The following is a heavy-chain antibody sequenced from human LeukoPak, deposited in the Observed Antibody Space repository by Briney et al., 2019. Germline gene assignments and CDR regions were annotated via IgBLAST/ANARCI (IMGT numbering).Heavy chain of an antibody. Sequence: SVKVSCKASGGTFSSYAISWVRQAPGQGLEWMGGIIPIFGTANYAQKFQGRVTITADESTSTAYMELSSLRSEDTAVYYCARGSSPAYDILTGTLPYGMDVWGKGTTVTVSS. CDR2: IIPIFGTA. CDR1: GGTFSSYA. V-gene: IGHV1-69*13. J-gene: IGHJ6*04. D-gene: IGHD3-9*01. CDR3: ARGSSPAYDILTGTLPYGMDV.